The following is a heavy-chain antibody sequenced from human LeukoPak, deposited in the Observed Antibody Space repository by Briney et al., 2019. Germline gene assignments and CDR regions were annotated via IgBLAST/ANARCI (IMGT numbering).Heavy chain of an antibody. Sequence: GGSLRLSCAASGFTFSSYGMHWVRQAPGKGLEWVAFIRYDGSNKYYADSVKGRFTISRDNSKNTLYLQMNSLRAEDTAVYYCAKDPTVTHPFDYWGQGTLVTVSS. J-gene: IGHJ4*02. CDR1: GFTFSSYG. CDR2: IRYDGSNK. CDR3: AKDPTVTHPFDY. D-gene: IGHD4-17*01. V-gene: IGHV3-30*02.